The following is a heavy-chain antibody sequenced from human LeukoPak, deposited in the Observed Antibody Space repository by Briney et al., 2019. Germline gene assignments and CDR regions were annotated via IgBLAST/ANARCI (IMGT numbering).Heavy chain of an antibody. J-gene: IGHJ4*02. D-gene: IGHD2-2*01. V-gene: IGHV3-11*04. CDR1: GFTFSDYY. Sequence: GGSLRLSCAASGFTFSDYYMSWIRQAPGKGLEWVSYISSSGSTIYYADSVKGRFTISRDNAKNSLYLQMNSLRAEDTAVYYCARDSRAVPAAMEYWGQGTLVTVSS. CDR2: ISSSGSTI. CDR3: ARDSRAVPAAMEY.